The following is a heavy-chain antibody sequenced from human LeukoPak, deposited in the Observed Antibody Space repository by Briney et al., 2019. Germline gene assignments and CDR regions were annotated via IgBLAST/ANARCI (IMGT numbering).Heavy chain of an antibody. J-gene: IGHJ4*02. CDR2: ISSSSTTI. CDR1: GFTFSSYS. CDR3: ARERVIAAAGDGFDS. Sequence: GGSLRLSCAASGFTFSSYSMNWVRQAPGKGLEWVSYISSSSTTIFYADSVKGRFTISRDNAKNSLFLQMNGLRDEDTALYYCARERVIAAAGDGFDSWGQGTLVTVSS. V-gene: IGHV3-48*02. D-gene: IGHD2-21*01.